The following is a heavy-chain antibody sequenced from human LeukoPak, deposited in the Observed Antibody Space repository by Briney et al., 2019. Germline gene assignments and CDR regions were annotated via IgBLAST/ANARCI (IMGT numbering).Heavy chain of an antibody. V-gene: IGHV4-61*01. CDR2: IYYSGST. CDR1: GGSVSSGSYY. D-gene: IGHD3-10*01. Sequence: SETLSLTCTVSGGSVSSGSYYWRWIRQPPGEGLEWIVYIYYSGSTNYNPSLKSRVTISVDTSKNQFSLKLSSVTAADTAVYYCARGFGEPPPLYYYYGMDVWGQGTTVTVSS. CDR3: ARGFGEPPPLYYYYGMDV. J-gene: IGHJ6*02.